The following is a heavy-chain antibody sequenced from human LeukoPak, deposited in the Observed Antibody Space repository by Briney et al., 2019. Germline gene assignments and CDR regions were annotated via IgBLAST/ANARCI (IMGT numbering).Heavy chain of an antibody. Sequence: PGGSLRLSCAASGFTFSSYSMNWVRQAPGKGLEWVSFISSGGSSIYQADSVKGRFTISRDNSENTVYLQMNSLRAEDTAVYYCAKETTTGITPGIDYWGQGTLVTVSS. J-gene: IGHJ4*02. CDR1: GFTFSSYS. CDR2: ISSGGSSI. CDR3: AKETTTGITPGIDY. D-gene: IGHD4-23*01. V-gene: IGHV3-48*01.